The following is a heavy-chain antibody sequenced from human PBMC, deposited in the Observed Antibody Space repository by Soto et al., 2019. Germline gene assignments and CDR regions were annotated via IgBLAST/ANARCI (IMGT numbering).Heavy chain of an antibody. CDR3: ARDWNYRGYGMDV. CDR2: IYHSGST. CDR1: GGSISSSNW. J-gene: IGHJ6*02. D-gene: IGHD1-7*01. Sequence: QVQLQESGPGLVKPSGTLSLTCAVSGGSISSSNWWSWVRQPPGKGLEWIGEIYHSGSTNYNPSLKIRVNISVDKSKTQCSLKLSSVTSADTAVYYCARDWNYRGYGMDVWGQGTTVTVSS. V-gene: IGHV4-4*02.